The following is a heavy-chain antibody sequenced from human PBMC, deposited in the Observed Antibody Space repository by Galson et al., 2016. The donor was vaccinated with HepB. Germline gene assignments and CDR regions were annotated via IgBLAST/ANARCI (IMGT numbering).Heavy chain of an antibody. D-gene: IGHD4-17*01. CDR1: GDSVSTKAYY. J-gene: IGHJ6*02. CDR3: VRGPHYGEYNGLDV. V-gene: IGHV4-31*03. CDR2: IFYSGST. Sequence: TLSLTCIVSGDSVSTKAYYWSWIRQHPGKGLEWIGYIFYSGSTSYNPSLKSRITISVDTSKNRFSLNVSSVTAADTAVYYCVRGPHYGEYNGLDVWGQGTTVTVSS.